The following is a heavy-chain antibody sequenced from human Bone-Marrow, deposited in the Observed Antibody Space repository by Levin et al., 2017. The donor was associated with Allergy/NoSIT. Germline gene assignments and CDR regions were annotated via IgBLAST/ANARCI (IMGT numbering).Heavy chain of an antibody. Sequence: SQTLSLTCTVSGGSISSGGYHWSWIRQHAGKGLEWIGYIYYSGSTYYNPSLKSRAMISLDTSKNQFSLKVTSATAADAAVYYCAREDGSSFDSWGQGTLVTVSS. J-gene: IGHJ4*02. CDR2: IYYSGST. CDR3: AREDGSSFDS. CDR1: GGSISSGGYH. D-gene: IGHD2-2*03. V-gene: IGHV4-31*03.